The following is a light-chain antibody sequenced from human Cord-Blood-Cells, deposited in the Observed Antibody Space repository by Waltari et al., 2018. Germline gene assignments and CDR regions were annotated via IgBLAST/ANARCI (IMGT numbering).Light chain of an antibody. V-gene: IGKV3-11*01. J-gene: IGKJ2*01. CDR2: DAS. CDR3: MQSIQLPYT. Sequence: EIVLTQSPATLSLSPGERATLSCRASQSVSSYLAWYQQKPGQAPRLLIYDASNRATGIPARFSGSGSGTDFTLTISSLEPEDFAVYYCMQSIQLPYTFGQGTKLEIK. CDR1: QSVSSY.